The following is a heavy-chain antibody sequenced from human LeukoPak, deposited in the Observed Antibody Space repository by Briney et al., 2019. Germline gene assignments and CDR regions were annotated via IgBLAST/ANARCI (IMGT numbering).Heavy chain of an antibody. D-gene: IGHD1-26*01. Sequence: GGSLRLSCAASGFTFSSYAMSWVRQAPGKGLEWVSAISGSGGSTYYADSVKGRFTISRDNSKNTLYLQTNSLRAEDTAVYYCAKARGATGYYFDYWGQGTLVTVSS. J-gene: IGHJ4*02. CDR2: ISGSGGST. V-gene: IGHV3-23*01. CDR1: GFTFSSYA. CDR3: AKARGATGYYFDY.